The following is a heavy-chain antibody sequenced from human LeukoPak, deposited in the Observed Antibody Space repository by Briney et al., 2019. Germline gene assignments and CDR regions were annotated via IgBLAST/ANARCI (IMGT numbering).Heavy chain of an antibody. CDR1: GGSISSYY. CDR2: IYTSGGT. J-gene: IGHJ4*02. V-gene: IGHV4-4*07. Sequence: PSXTLSLTCTVSGGSISSYYWSWIRQPAGKGLEWIGRIYTSGGTNYHPSLKSRVTMSVDTSKNQFSLKLSSVTAADTAVYYCARDSNFHYYDSSGYYDYWGQGTLVTVSS. CDR3: ARDSNFHYYDSSGYYDY. D-gene: IGHD3-22*01.